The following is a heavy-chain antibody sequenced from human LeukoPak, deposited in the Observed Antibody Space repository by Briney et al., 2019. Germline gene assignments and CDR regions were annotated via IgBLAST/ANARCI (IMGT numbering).Heavy chain of an antibody. Sequence: ASVKVSCKASGYTFIGYYMHWVRQAPGQGLEWMGWINPNSGGTNYAQKFQVRVTMTRDTSISTAYMELSRLRSDDTAVYYCARVRNYYDSSGYPSYYFDYWGQGTLVTVSS. CDR3: ARVRNYYDSSGYPSYYFDY. CDR1: GYTFIGYY. CDR2: INPNSGGT. D-gene: IGHD3-22*01. J-gene: IGHJ4*02. V-gene: IGHV1-2*02.